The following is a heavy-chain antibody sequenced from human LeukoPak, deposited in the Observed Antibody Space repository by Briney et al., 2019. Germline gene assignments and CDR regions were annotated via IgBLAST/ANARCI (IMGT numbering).Heavy chain of an antibody. D-gene: IGHD3-10*02. CDR1: GGSISSYY. V-gene: IGHV4-59*01. CDR3: ARVFDYYYMDV. CDR2: IYYSGST. Sequence: SETLSLTCTVSGGSISSYYWGWIRQPPGKGLGWIGYIYYSGSTNYNPSLKSRVTISVDTSKNQFSLKVNSVTAADTAVYYCARVFDYYYMDVWGKGTTVTVSS. J-gene: IGHJ6*03.